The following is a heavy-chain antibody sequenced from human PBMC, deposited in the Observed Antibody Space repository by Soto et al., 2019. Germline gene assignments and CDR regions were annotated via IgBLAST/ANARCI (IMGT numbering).Heavy chain of an antibody. CDR1: GFTFNSYA. J-gene: IGHJ4*02. CDR3: AKRGYCSSTSCNNYFDY. Sequence: EVQLLESGGGLVQPGGSLRLSCAASGFTFNSYAMSWVRQAPGKGPEWVSLISGSGVSTYYADSVKGRFTLSRDNSKNTLYLQMNSLRVEDTALYYCAKRGYCSSTSCNNYFDYWGQGSLVTVSS. CDR2: ISGSGVST. D-gene: IGHD2-2*02. V-gene: IGHV3-23*01.